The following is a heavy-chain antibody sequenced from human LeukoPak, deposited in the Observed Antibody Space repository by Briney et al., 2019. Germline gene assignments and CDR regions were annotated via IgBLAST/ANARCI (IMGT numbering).Heavy chain of an antibody. J-gene: IGHJ4*02. CDR2: IYYSGST. V-gene: IGHV4-39*01. D-gene: IGHD5-24*01. CDR1: GGSISSSSYY. CDR3: VAVEMATITH. Sequence: PSETLSLTCTVSGGSISSSSYYWGWIRQPPGKGLEWIGSIYYSGSTYYNPSLKSRVTISVDTSKNQFSLKLSSVTAADTAVYYCVAVEMATITHWGRGTLVTVSS.